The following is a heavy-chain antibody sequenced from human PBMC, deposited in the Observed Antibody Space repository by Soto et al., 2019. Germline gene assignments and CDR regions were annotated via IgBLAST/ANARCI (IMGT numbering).Heavy chain of an antibody. D-gene: IGHD3-16*02. J-gene: IGHJ3*02. CDR3: ARGFMITFGGVIVGAFDI. V-gene: IGHV3-11*01. Sequence: PGGSLRLSCAASGFTFSDYYMSWIRQAPGKGLEWVSYISSSGSTIYYADSVKGRFTISRDNARNSLYLQMNSLRAEDTAVYYCARGFMITFGGVIVGAFDIWGQGTMVTVSS. CDR1: GFTFSDYY. CDR2: ISSSGSTI.